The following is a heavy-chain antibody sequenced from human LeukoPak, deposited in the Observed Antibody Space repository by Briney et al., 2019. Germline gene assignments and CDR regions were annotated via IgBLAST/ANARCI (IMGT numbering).Heavy chain of an antibody. CDR1: GGSISSYY. CDR3: AGHHPRNTVDF. Sequence: SETLSLTCTVSGGSISSYYWSWIRQPPGKGLEWIAYISDIGSINYNPSLTSRVTISLDTSKNQFSLKLSSVTAADTAVYYCAGHHPRNTVDFWGQGPLVTVSS. CDR2: ISDIGSI. D-gene: IGHD2/OR15-2a*01. J-gene: IGHJ4*02. V-gene: IGHV4-59*08.